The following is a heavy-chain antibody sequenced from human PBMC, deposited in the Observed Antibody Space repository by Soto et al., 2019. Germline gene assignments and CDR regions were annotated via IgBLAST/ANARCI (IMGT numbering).Heavy chain of an antibody. CDR3: ARVWTGNWYFDL. CDR2: INRDGSTR. CDR1: GFTFSSYW. Sequence: EVQLVESGGGLVQPGESLRLSCAASGFTFSSYWMHWVRQAPGKGLVWVSRINRDGSTRSYADSVKGRFTISRDNAKNTLYLQMNNLSAEDTAVYYCARVWTGNWYFDLWGRGTLVTVSS. D-gene: IGHD1-1*01. V-gene: IGHV3-74*01. J-gene: IGHJ2*01.